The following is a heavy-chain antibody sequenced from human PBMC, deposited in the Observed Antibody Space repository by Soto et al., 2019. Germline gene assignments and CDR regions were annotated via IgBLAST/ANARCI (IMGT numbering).Heavy chain of an antibody. CDR3: ARLPQSYYYYYGMDV. V-gene: IGHV4-39*02. J-gene: IGHJ6*02. CDR2: IFYTGTT. CDR1: GGSISYNSYD. Sequence: SETLSLTCSVSGGSISYNSYDWGWIRQPPGKGLEWIGGIFYTGTTYYSPSLKDRVTMSMDTSKNSFSVNLTSVTAADTAVYFCARLPQSYYYYYGMDVWGQGTTVTVSS.